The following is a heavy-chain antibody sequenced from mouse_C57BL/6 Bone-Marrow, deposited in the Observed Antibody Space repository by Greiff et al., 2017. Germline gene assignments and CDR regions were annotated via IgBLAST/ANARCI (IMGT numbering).Heavy chain of an antibody. D-gene: IGHD2-2*01. CDR3: ARHETMVTG. Sequence: DVKLVESGGDLVKPGGSLKLSCAASGFTFSSYGMSWVRQTPDKRLEWVATISSGGSYTYYPDSVKGRFTISRDNAKNTLYLQMSSLKSEDTAMYYCARHETMVTGGGQGTLVTVSA. V-gene: IGHV5-6*02. CDR1: GFTFSSYG. J-gene: IGHJ3*01. CDR2: ISSGGSYT.